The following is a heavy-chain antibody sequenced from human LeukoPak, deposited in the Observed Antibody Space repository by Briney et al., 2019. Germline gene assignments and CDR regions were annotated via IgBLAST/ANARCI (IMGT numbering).Heavy chain of an antibody. V-gene: IGHV4-4*07. J-gene: IGHJ4*02. D-gene: IGHD4-23*01. CDR1: GGSISSYY. CDR2: IYSSGTT. CDR3: ARTYNGNSHFDY. Sequence: SETLSLTYTVSGGSISSYYWSWIRQPAGKGLEWIGRIYSSGTTNYNPSLKSRVTMSVDTSKNQFSLRLSSKTAADTAVYYCARTYNGNSHFDYWGQGTLVTVSS.